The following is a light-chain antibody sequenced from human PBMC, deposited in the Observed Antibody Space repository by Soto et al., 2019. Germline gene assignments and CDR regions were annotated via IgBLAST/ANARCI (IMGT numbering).Light chain of an antibody. CDR2: RSN. CDR3: AAWDDSLSAYYV. CDR1: SSNIGSNY. Sequence: QSVLTQPPSASGTPGQRVTISCSGRSSNIGSNYVYWYQQLPGTAPKLLIYRSNQRPSGVPDRFSGSKSGTSASLAISGLRSEDEADYYCAAWDDSLSAYYVFGTGTKVTVL. J-gene: IGLJ1*01. V-gene: IGLV1-47*01.